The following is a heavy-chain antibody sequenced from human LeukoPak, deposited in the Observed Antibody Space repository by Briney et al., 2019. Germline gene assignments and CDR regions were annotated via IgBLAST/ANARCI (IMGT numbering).Heavy chain of an antibody. CDR1: GYTFTCYY. CDR2: INPNSGGT. D-gene: IGHD3-3*01. J-gene: IGHJ4*02. Sequence: ASVKVSCKASGYTFTCYYMHWLRQAPAQGLEWMGLINPNSGGTNYAQKFQGRVTMNRDTSISTAYMELSRLRSDDTAVYYCARDPSSIFGVVTLFDYWGQGTLVTVSS. CDR3: ARDPSSIFGVVTLFDY. V-gene: IGHV1-2*02.